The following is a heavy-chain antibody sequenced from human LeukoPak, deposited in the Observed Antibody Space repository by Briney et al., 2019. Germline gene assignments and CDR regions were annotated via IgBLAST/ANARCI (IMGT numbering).Heavy chain of an antibody. CDR1: GFTFSSYW. CDR3: ARSYDILSAGNWFDP. J-gene: IGHJ5*02. V-gene: IGHV3-74*01. Sequence: GGSLRLSCAASGFTFSSYWMHWVRQAPGKGLVWVSRINSDGSSTRYADSVKGRFTISRDNAKNTLYLQMNSLRAEDTAVYYCARSYDILSAGNWFDPWGQGTLVTVSS. D-gene: IGHD3-9*01. CDR2: INSDGSST.